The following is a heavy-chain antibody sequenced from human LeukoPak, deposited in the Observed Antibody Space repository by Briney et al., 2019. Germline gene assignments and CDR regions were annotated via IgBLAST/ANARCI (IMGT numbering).Heavy chain of an antibody. V-gene: IGHV3-7*02. Sequence: GGSLRLSCAASGFTFSSYWMTWVRQAPGKGLEWVANIKQDGGDKYYVDSVKGRFTISRDNAKNSLYLQMNSLRAEDTAVYYCARLEGSYPTYYFDYWGQGTLVTVSS. CDR1: GFTFSSYW. D-gene: IGHD3-16*02. J-gene: IGHJ4*02. CDR3: ARLEGSYPTYYFDY. CDR2: IKQDGGDK.